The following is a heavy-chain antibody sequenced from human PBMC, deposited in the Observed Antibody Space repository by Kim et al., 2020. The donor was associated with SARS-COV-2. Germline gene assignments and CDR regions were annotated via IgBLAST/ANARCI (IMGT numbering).Heavy chain of an antibody. Sequence: SVKVSCKASGGTFSSYAISWVRQAPGQGLEWMGGIIPIFGTANYAQKFQGRVTITADESTSTAYMELSSLRSEDTAVYYCARGGSGSYLSDFYFDYWGQGTLVTVSS. CDR2: IIPIFGTA. CDR3: ARGGSGSYLSDFYFDY. V-gene: IGHV1-69*13. CDR1: GGTFSSYA. D-gene: IGHD1-26*01. J-gene: IGHJ4*02.